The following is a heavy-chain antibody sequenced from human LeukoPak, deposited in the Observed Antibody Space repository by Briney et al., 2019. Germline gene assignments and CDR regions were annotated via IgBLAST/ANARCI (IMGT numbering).Heavy chain of an antibody. CDR1: GFTFSSYA. V-gene: IGHV3-23*01. D-gene: IGHD3-22*01. J-gene: IGHJ4*02. CDR3: AKPTYYYDSSGSRNYYFDH. Sequence: PGGSLRLSCAASGFTFSSYAMSWVRQAPGKGLEWVSAISGSGGSTYYADSVKGRFTISRDNSKNTLYLQMNSLRAEDTAVYYCAKPTYYYDSSGSRNYYFDHWGQGTLVTVSS. CDR2: ISGSGGST.